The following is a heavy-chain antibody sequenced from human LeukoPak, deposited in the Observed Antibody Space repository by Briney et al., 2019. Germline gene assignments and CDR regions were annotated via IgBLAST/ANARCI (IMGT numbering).Heavy chain of an antibody. Sequence: ASVKVSCKASGYTFTSYGISWVRQAPGQGLEWMGWISAYNGNTNYAQKFQGRVTMTTDTSTSTAYMELRSLRSDDTAVYYCARVYDSSGYYYQYYFDYWGQGTLVTVSS. CDR1: GYTFTSYG. D-gene: IGHD3-22*01. J-gene: IGHJ4*02. CDR3: ARVYDSSGYYYQYYFDY. CDR2: ISAYNGNT. V-gene: IGHV1-18*01.